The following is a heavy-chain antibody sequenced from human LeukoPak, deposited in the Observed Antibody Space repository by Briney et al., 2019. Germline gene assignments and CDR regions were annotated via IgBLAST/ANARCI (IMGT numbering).Heavy chain of an antibody. CDR2: IDPSDSET. Sequence: GESLKISCKASGYSFTSYWIGWVRQVPGKGLEWMGIIDPSDSETRYTPSFQGQVTISVDKSLTTAYLQWNSLKASDTAMYYCARQAAMGRSGDYWGQGTLVTVSS. J-gene: IGHJ4*02. CDR1: GYSFTSYW. V-gene: IGHV5-51*01. CDR3: ARQAAMGRSGDY. D-gene: IGHD7-27*01.